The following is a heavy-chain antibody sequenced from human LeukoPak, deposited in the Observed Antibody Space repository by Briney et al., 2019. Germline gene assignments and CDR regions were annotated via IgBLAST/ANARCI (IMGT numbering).Heavy chain of an antibody. D-gene: IGHD4-17*01. CDR2: INPDGSQT. V-gene: IGHV3-7*01. J-gene: IGHJ5*02. CDR1: GFTFSSYW. Sequence: PGGSLRLSCAASGFTFSSYWMNWVRQAPGKGLEWVAPINPDGSQTNYVDSVKGRLTISRDNAENSLYLQMNSLRAEDTAVYYCARDLGYGALDPWGQGTLVTVSS. CDR3: ARDLGYGALDP.